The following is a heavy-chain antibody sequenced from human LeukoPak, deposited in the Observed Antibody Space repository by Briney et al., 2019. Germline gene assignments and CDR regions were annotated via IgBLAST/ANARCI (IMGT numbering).Heavy chain of an antibody. Sequence: PGGSLRLSCAASGFTFSSYGMHWVRQAPGKGLEWVAFIRYDGSNKYYADSVKGRFTISRDNAKNTLYLQMNSLRAEDTAVYYCARDPTTVYDPPNWFDPWGQGTLVTVSS. J-gene: IGHJ5*02. CDR3: ARDPTTVYDPPNWFDP. CDR1: GFTFSSYG. V-gene: IGHV3-30*02. CDR2: IRYDGSNK. D-gene: IGHD5/OR15-5a*01.